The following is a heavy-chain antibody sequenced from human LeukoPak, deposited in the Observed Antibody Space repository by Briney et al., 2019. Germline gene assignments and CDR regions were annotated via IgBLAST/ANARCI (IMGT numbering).Heavy chain of an antibody. V-gene: IGHV3-48*02. J-gene: IGHJ4*02. Sequence: GGSLRLSCAASGFTFSSFGMNWVRQAPGKGLEWVSYISSSSSTIYYADPVKGRFTISRDNAKNSLYLQMNSLRDEDTAVYYCARDRSGGYYGSVDYWGQGTLVTVSS. CDR2: ISSSSSTI. D-gene: IGHD3-10*01. CDR1: GFTFSSFG. CDR3: ARDRSGGYYGSVDY.